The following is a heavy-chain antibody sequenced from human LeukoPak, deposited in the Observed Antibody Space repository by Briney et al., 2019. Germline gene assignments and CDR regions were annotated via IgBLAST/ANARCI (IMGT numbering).Heavy chain of an antibody. J-gene: IGHJ4*02. D-gene: IGHD6-13*01. V-gene: IGHV3-74*01. CDR2: INNDGRST. CDR3: ARGYSNRPDY. Sequence: PGGSLRLSCAASGFTFSSYWMHWVRHAPGKGRVWGIRINNDGRSTTYTDSVKGRLTIYRDNAKNTLYLHVKSLRAEDTPVYYCARGYSNRPDYWGQGTLVTVSS. CDR1: GFTFSSYW.